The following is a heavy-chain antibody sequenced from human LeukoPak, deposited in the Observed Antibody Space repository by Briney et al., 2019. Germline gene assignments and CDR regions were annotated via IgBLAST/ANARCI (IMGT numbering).Heavy chain of an antibody. CDR1: GGSISPYY. CDR3: SRYLRIGGYAYGFDY. V-gene: IGHV4-59*08. D-gene: IGHD3-16*01. CDR2: IHYIGST. Sequence: PSETLSLTGAVSGGSISPYYWSWIPQPPGKGLKWMGFIHYIGSTNYNPSLNSRITISVHTSNKHFSLKLSSVSAANTPVYYSSRYLRIGGYAYGFDYWGQGTLATVSS. J-gene: IGHJ4*02.